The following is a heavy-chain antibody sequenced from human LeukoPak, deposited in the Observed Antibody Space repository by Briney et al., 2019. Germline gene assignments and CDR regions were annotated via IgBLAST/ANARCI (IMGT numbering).Heavy chain of an antibody. Sequence: GGSLRLSCAASGFTFSSYSMNWVRLAPGKGLEWVSYISSSGTTIYYADSVKGRFTISRDNAKNSLYLQMNSLRAEDTAVYYCAREGQKWFPPFDFWGQGTLVTVSS. V-gene: IGHV3-48*04. CDR2: ISSSGTTI. D-gene: IGHD2-8*01. CDR3: AREGQKWFPPFDF. CDR1: GFTFSSYS. J-gene: IGHJ4*02.